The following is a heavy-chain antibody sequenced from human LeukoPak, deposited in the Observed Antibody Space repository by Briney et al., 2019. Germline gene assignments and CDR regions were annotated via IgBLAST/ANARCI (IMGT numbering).Heavy chain of an antibody. CDR3: AKAYYGSGSDLDY. CDR2: ISSSSSYI. CDR1: GFTFSSYS. Sequence: GGSLRPSCAASGFTFSSYSMNWVRQAPGKGLEWVSSISSSSSYIYYADSVKGRFTISRDNAKNSLYLQMNSLRAEDTAVYYCAKAYYGSGSDLDYWGQGTLVTVSS. J-gene: IGHJ4*02. D-gene: IGHD3-10*01. V-gene: IGHV3-21*04.